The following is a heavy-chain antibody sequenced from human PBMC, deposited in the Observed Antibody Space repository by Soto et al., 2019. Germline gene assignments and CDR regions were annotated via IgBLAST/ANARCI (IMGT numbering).Heavy chain of an antibody. CDR2: SRNKDNSYNT. CDR1: GFTFSAHY. J-gene: IGHJ3*02. V-gene: IGHV3-72*01. D-gene: IGHD3-22*01. CDR3: TINYYDTSGYSIDI. Sequence: RLSCAASGFTFSAHYMDWVRQAPGKGLEWVGRSRNKDNSYNTEYAASVKGRFTLSRDDSKSSLYLQMNSLKTEDTAVYYCTINYYDTSGYSIDIWGQGTMVTVSS.